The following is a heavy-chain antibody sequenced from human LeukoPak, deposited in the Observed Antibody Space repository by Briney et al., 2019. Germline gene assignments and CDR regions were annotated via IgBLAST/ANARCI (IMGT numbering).Heavy chain of an antibody. D-gene: IGHD3-16*01. CDR2: ISISGDTT. Sequence: GGSLRLSCKASGFTFSNYAMNWVRQAPGKGLEWVSAISISGDTTYYADAVKGRFTISRDNSKNTVYLQMNSLRAEDTAVYYCARNQNYANDYWGQGTLVTVSS. J-gene: IGHJ4*02. V-gene: IGHV3-23*01. CDR3: ARNQNYANDY. CDR1: GFTFSNYA.